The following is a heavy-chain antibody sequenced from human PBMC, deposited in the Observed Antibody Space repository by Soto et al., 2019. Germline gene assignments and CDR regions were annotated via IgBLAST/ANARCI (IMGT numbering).Heavy chain of an antibody. Sequence: SETLSLTCTVSGGSISSYYWIWIRQPPGKGLEWIGYIYYSGSTNYNPSLKSRVTISVDTSKNQFSLKLSSVTAADTAVYYCARDLLWFGESGFYYYGMDVWGQGTTVTVSS. J-gene: IGHJ6*02. CDR3: ARDLLWFGESGFYYYGMDV. V-gene: IGHV4-59*01. CDR2: IYYSGST. D-gene: IGHD3-10*01. CDR1: GGSISSYY.